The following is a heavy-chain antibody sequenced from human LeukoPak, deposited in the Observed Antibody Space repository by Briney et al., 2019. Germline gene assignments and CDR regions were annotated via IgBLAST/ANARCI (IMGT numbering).Heavy chain of an antibody. D-gene: IGHD6-19*01. CDR3: ARDHRTLGSSGWHTIDY. Sequence: GASVKVSCKASGYTFTSYGISWVRQAPGQGLEWMGWISAYNGNTNYAQKLQGRVTMTTDTSTSTAYMELRSLRSDDTAVYYCARDHRTLGSSGWHTIDYWGQGTLVTVSS. V-gene: IGHV1-18*04. CDR2: ISAYNGNT. J-gene: IGHJ4*02. CDR1: GYTFTSYG.